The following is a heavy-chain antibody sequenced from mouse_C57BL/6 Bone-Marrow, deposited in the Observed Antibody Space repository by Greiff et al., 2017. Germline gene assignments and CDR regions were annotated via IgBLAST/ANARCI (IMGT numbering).Heavy chain of an antibody. Sequence: EVQLVESGPELVKPGASVKISCKASGYSFTDYNMNWVKQSNGKSLEWIGVINPNYGTTSYNQKFKGKATLTVDQSSSTAYMQLNSLTSEDSAVYYCARSSFFTYGSSYVDYAMDYWGQGTSVTVSS. CDR1: GYSFTDYN. V-gene: IGHV1-39*01. J-gene: IGHJ4*01. CDR3: ARSSFFTYGSSYVDYAMDY. D-gene: IGHD1-1*01. CDR2: INPNYGTT.